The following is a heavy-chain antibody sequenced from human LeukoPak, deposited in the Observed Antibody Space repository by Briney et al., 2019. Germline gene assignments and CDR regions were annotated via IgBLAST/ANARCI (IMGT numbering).Heavy chain of an antibody. CDR2: IGTTGDT. CDR3: ARSPSYSSSWYALDS. CDR1: GFTFSGYD. V-gene: IGHV3-13*01. Sequence: GGSLRLSCEASGFTFSGYDMHWVRQATGKRLEWVSAIGTTGDTYYSDSVRGRFTISRENAKNSLDLQMNSLRAGDTAVYYCARSPSYSSSWYALDSWGQGTLVTVSS. J-gene: IGHJ4*02. D-gene: IGHD6-13*01.